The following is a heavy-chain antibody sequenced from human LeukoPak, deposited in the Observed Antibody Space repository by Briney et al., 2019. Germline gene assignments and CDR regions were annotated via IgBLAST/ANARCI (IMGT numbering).Heavy chain of an antibody. CDR1: GFSFSEYA. Sequence: PGGSLRLSCTVSGFSFSEYAMSGVRQAPGKGLEWVSAISGSGSSTYYAASVKGRFTISRDNSKNTLYLQMNRPRTENTAVYYGAKERCYGSNGGLVRFDPWGQGTLVTVSS. CDR3: AKERCYGSNGGLVRFDP. D-gene: IGHD1-26*01. V-gene: IGHV3-23*01. CDR2: ISGSGSST. J-gene: IGHJ5*02.